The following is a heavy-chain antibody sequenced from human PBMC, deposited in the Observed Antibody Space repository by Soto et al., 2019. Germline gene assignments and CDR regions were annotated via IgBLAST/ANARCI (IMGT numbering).Heavy chain of an antibody. CDR1: GYDFTSHW. D-gene: IGHD2-15*01. CDR3: ARRGLCGTDACYSLDY. V-gene: IGHV5-51*03. Sequence: EVQLVQSGAEVKKPGESLKISCKASGYDFTSHWIGWVRQMPGKGLECMGIIYPGDSDTTYSPSFQGQVTISADKSVSTAYLHWSSLKASDTAIYYCARRGLCGTDACYSLDYWGQGTLVTVSS. J-gene: IGHJ4*02. CDR2: IYPGDSDT.